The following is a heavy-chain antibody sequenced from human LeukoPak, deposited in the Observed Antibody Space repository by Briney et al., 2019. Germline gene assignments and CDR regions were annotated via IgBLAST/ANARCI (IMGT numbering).Heavy chain of an antibody. CDR3: ARGGTPGFSTGRIDY. Sequence: GGSLRLSCAASGFNVSSNYMSWVRRAPGKGLEWVSVLYGAGSTYYADSVKGRFTISRHDSQNTLFLQMNSLRAEDTAVYYCARGGTPGFSTGRIDYWGQGTLVTVSS. CDR2: LYGAGST. D-gene: IGHD6-19*01. V-gene: IGHV3-53*04. CDR1: GFNVSSNY. J-gene: IGHJ4*02.